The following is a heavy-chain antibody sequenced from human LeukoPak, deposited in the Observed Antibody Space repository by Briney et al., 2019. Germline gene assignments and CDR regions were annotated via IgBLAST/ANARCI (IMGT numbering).Heavy chain of an antibody. V-gene: IGHV3-21*04. CDR2: ISISNYI. D-gene: IGHD3/OR15-3a*01. CDR3: ARDRTVALFDY. CDR1: GFTFSRYS. J-gene: IGHJ4*02. Sequence: AGGSLRLSCAASGFTFSRYSMNWVRQAPGKGLEWVSSISISNYIYYTDSVKGRCTISRDNGKNSLYLQMNSLRAEDTALYYCARDRTVALFDYWGQGTLVTVSS.